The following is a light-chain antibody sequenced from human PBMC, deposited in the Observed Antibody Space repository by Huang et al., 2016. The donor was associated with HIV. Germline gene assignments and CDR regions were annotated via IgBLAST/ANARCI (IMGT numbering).Light chain of an antibody. CDR1: QSINTY. J-gene: IGKJ1*01. CDR2: AAS. V-gene: IGKV1-39*01. Sequence: DIQMTQSPSSLSASVGDRVTITCRASQSINTYLNWFQQKPGKAPKVLISAASTLQSGVPSRFSGGGSGTHFTLTITSLQPEDLATYYCQQTYTGVTFGQGTKVEIK. CDR3: QQTYTGVT.